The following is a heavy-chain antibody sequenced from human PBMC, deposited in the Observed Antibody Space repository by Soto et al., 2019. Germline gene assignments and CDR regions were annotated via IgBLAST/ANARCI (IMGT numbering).Heavy chain of an antibody. V-gene: IGHV1-24*01. CDR1: GYTFTDLH. CDR3: ATAAIKGGWNAFDI. Sequence: ASVKDSRMFSGYTFTDLHIHWVRPALGKGLEWMGGFDPEDGETIYAQKFQGRVTMTEDTSTDTAYMELSSLRSEDTAVYYCATAAIKGGWNAFDIWGQGTMVTVS. CDR2: FDPEDGET. D-gene: IGHD2-15*01. J-gene: IGHJ3*02.